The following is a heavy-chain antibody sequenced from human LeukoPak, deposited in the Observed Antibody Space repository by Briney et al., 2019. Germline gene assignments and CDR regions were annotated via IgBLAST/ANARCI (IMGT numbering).Heavy chain of an antibody. J-gene: IGHJ4*02. CDR2: IYYSGST. CDR3: ARGHHDSSGYRFDY. Sequence: SETLSLTCTVSGGSISSGDYYWSWIRQPPGKGLEWIGYIYYSGSTYYNPSLKSRVTISVDTSKNQFSLKLSSVTAADTAVYYCARGHHDSSGYRFDYWGQGTLVTVSS. V-gene: IGHV4-30-4*08. CDR1: GGSISSGDYY. D-gene: IGHD3-22*01.